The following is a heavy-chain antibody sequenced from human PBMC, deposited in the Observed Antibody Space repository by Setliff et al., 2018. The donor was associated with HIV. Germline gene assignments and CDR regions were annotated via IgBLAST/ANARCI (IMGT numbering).Heavy chain of an antibody. CDR1: GVSVGSGDYY. D-gene: IGHD6-6*01. CDR2: IFHSGDT. CDR3: ATRPRIAARPFDY. Sequence: PSETLSLTCSVSGVSVGSGDYYWHWIRQHPEKALEWMGYIFHSGDTYYNPSLKSRISMSVDTSKNQFSLELTSLTAADTAVYYCATRPRIAARPFDYWGQGMLVTVSS. V-gene: IGHV4-31*03. J-gene: IGHJ4*02.